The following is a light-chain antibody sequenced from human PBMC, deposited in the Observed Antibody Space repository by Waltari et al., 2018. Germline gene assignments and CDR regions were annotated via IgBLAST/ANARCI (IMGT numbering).Light chain of an antibody. Sequence: QSVLTPPPSVSGAPGQRVTISCTGSSSNIGAGYDVHWFQQLPGTAPKLLIYINTNRPSGVPDRFSGSRSGTSASLAITGLRAEDEADYYCQSYDSSLSGRVFGGGTKVTVL. CDR1: SSNIGAGYD. J-gene: IGLJ2*01. CDR2: INT. V-gene: IGLV1-40*01. CDR3: QSYDSSLSGRV.